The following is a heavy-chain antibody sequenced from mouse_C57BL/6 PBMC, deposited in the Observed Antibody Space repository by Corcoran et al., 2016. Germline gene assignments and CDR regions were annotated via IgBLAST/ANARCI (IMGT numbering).Heavy chain of an antibody. CDR2: IFPGSGST. CDR3: ATPKDYDYDGGYFDV. Sequence: QVQLQQSGPELVKPGASVKISCKASGYTFTDYYINWVKQRPGQGLEWIGWIFPGSGSTYYNEKFKGKATLTVDKSSSTAYMLLSSLTSEDSAVYFCATPKDYDYDGGYFDVWGTGTTVTVSS. D-gene: IGHD2-4*01. J-gene: IGHJ1*03. V-gene: IGHV1-75*01. CDR1: GYTFTDYY.